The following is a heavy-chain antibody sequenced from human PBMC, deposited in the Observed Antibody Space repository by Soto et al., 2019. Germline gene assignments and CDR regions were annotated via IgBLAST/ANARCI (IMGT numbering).Heavy chain of an antibody. Sequence: ITLKESGPTLVKPTQTLTLTCTLSGFSFSTSGMAVGWIRQPPGKVPECLGLIFWDGDKRYSPSLKTRLTLTKETSENQLVITMLNMDPADSGPYYCAFRRHLVPPGVAFAIWGRGTHVTVSS. CDR1: GFSFSTSGMA. J-gene: IGHJ3*02. V-gene: IGHV2-5*02. CDR2: IFWDGDK. CDR3: AFRRHLVPPGVAFAI. D-gene: IGHD2-15*01.